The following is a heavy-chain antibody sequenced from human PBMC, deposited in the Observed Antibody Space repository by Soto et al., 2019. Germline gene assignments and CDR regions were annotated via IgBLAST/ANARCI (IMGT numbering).Heavy chain of an antibody. J-gene: IGHJ6*02. D-gene: IGHD2-15*01. CDR3: TTGSVEGV. Sequence: EVQLVESGGGLVKPGGSLILSCAASGFSFSNAWMNWVRQAPGKGLEWVGRIKRKIDGEATDYAGPVKGRFTVFRDASKSALYLQMNSLNGDDTAVYYCTTGSVEGVWGQGTTVTVS. CDR2: IKRKIDGEAT. V-gene: IGHV3-15*07. CDR1: GFSFSNAW.